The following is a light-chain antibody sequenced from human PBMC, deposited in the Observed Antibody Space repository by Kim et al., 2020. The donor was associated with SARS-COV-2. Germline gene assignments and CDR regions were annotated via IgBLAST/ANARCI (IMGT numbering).Light chain of an antibody. J-gene: IGKJ1*01. CDR1: EIVTASS. Sequence: PGETATLSCRASEIVTASSVAWYQQKPGQAPRLLIYAASSRATGVPDRISGSGFGTDFTPTISRLEPEDFAVYYCQQFGRSLWTFGQGTKV. CDR2: AAS. V-gene: IGKV3-20*01. CDR3: QQFGRSLWT.